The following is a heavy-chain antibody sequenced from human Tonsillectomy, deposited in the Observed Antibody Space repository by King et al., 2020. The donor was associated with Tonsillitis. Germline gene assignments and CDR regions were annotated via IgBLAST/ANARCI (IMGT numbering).Heavy chain of an antibody. D-gene: IGHD6-13*01. Sequence: VQLVESGGRVVQPGRSLRLSCAASGFTFSNYGMHWVRQAPGKGLEWVAVISYDGSNKYYADSVKGRFTVSRDNSKNTLYLQMNSMRAEDTAVYYCAKPSAGKQPLVLPYWYFDLWGRGTLVTVSS. CDR1: GFTFSNYG. J-gene: IGHJ2*01. CDR3: AKPSAGKQPLVLPYWYFDL. CDR2: ISYDGSNK. V-gene: IGHV3-30*18.